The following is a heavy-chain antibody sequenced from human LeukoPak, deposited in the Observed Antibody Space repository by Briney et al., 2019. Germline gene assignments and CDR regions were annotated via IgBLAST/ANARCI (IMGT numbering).Heavy chain of an antibody. CDR1: GGSFSGYY. Sequence: SETLSLTCAVYGGSFSGYYWSWIRQPPGKGLEWIGYIYYSGSTNYNPSLKSRVAISVDRSKNHFSLKMSSVTAADTAVYYCARGDSSGWYAFDSWGQGTLVTVSS. J-gene: IGHJ4*02. CDR3: ARGDSSGWYAFDS. V-gene: IGHV4-59*01. CDR2: IYYSGST. D-gene: IGHD6-19*01.